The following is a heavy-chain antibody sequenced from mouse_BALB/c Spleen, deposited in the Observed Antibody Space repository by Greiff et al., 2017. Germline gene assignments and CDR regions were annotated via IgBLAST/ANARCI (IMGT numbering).Heavy chain of an antibody. Sequence: VQLQQSGAELAKPGASVKMSCKASGYTFTSYWMHWVKQRPGQGLEWIGYINPSTGYTEYNQKFKDKATLTADKSSSTAYMQLSSLTSEDSAVYYCAGYYSYAMDYWGQGTSVTVSS. CDR2: INPSTGYT. V-gene: IGHV1-7*01. CDR3: AGYYSYAMDY. J-gene: IGHJ4*01. CDR1: GYTFTSYW. D-gene: IGHD2-3*01.